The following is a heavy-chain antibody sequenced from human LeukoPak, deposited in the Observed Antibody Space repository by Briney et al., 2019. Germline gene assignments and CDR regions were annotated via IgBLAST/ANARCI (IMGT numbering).Heavy chain of an antibody. CDR1: GFTFSNYA. CDR2: ISFDGNNK. D-gene: IGHD6-13*01. V-gene: IGHV3-30*04. Sequence: GGSLRLSCAASGFTFSNYAVHWVRQAPGKGLEWVAVISFDGNNKYYADSVKGRFTISRDNSKNTLYLQMNSPRPEDTAVYYCARGHIAAAGTNWFDPWGQGTLVTVSS. CDR3: ARGHIAAAGTNWFDP. J-gene: IGHJ5*02.